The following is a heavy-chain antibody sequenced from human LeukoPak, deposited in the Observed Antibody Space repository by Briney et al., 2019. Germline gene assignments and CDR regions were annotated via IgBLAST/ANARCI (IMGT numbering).Heavy chain of an antibody. CDR3: ARGPRAVNHYYYYGMDV. J-gene: IGHJ6*02. CDR2: INPSGGST. Sequence: ASVKVSCKASGYTFTSYYMHWVRQAPGQGLEWMGIINPSGGSTSYAQKFQGRVTMTRDTSTSTVYMELSSLRSEDTAVYYCARGPRAVNHYYYYGMDVWGQGTTVTVSS. CDR1: GYTFTSYY. V-gene: IGHV1-46*01. D-gene: IGHD1-14*01.